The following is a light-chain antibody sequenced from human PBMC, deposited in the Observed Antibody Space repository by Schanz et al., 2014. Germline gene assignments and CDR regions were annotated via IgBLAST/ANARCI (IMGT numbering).Light chain of an antibody. CDR1: QSVSSSS. Sequence: EIVLTQSPGTLSLSPGERATLSCRASQSVSSSSVAWYQQKPGQAPRLLIYDASNRATGVPDRFSGSGSGTGFTLTISRLEPEDFAVYYCQQSSTSPYTFGQGTKVEIK. CDR2: DAS. V-gene: IGKV3-20*01. CDR3: QQSSTSPYT. J-gene: IGKJ2*01.